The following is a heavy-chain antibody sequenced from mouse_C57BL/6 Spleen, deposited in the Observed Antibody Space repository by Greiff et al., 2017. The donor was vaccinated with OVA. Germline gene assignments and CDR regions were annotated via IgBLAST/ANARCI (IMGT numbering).Heavy chain of an antibody. CDR2: IRNKANGYTK. J-gene: IGHJ2*01. CDR3: ARYMTGTFDY. CDR1: GFTFTDYY. V-gene: IGHV7-3*01. Sequence: EVHLVESGGGLVQPGGSLSLSCAASGFTFTDYYMSWVRQPPGKALEWLGFIRNKANGYTKEYSASVKGRFTISRDNSQSILYLLMDALRAEDSATYYCARYMTGTFDYWGKSTTLTVSS. D-gene: IGHD4-1*01.